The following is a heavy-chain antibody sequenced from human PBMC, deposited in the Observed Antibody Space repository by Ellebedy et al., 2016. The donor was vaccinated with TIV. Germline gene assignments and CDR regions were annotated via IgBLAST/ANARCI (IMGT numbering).Heavy chain of an antibody. CDR1: GGSISTSNYY. D-gene: IGHD3-10*01. J-gene: IGHJ3*01. CDR2: IYYSGST. CDR3: ARGGLKGYYGF. V-gene: IGHV4-61*01. Sequence: MPSETLSLTCTVSGGSISTSNYYWSWIRQPPGKGLEWIGYIYYSGSTNYNPSLKSRVTISVDTSKNQFSLKLSSVTAADTAVYYCARGGLKGYYGFWGQGTMVTVSS.